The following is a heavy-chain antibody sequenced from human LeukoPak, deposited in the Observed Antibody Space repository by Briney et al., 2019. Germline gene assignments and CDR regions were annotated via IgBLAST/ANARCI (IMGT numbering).Heavy chain of an antibody. CDR1: GFTFSSYS. CDR2: ISNGSSYK. CDR3: ARNRDSSGYYLGAFDY. V-gene: IGHV3-21*01. Sequence: GGSLRLSCAASGFTFSSYSMNWVRQAPGKGLEWVSSISNGSSYKYYADSVKGRFTISRDNAKNSLYLQMNSLRAEDTAVYYCARNRDSSGYYLGAFDYWGQGTLVTVSS. J-gene: IGHJ4*02. D-gene: IGHD3-22*01.